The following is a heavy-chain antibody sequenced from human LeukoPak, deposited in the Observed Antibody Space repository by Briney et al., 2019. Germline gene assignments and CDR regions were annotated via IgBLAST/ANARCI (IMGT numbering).Heavy chain of an antibody. D-gene: IGHD2-2*02. J-gene: IGHJ5*02. V-gene: IGHV6-1*01. CDR1: GDSVSSNSVA. CDR2: TYYTSKWSS. CDR3: ARGYLKPGFDH. Sequence: SQTLSLTCAISGDSVSSNSVAWNWIRQSPSRGLEWLGRTYYTSKWSSDYAVSVKSRITITPDTSKNQFSLHLASVSPEDTAVYYCARGYLKPGFDHWGQGSMVTVYS.